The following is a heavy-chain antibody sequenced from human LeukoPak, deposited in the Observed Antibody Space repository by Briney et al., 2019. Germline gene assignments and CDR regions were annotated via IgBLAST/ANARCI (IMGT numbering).Heavy chain of an antibody. CDR2: IYYSGTT. J-gene: IGHJ5*02. CDR3: ARAFITMVRRGWFDP. V-gene: IGHV4-39*07. CDR1: GGSMSSTSYY. D-gene: IGHD3-10*01. Sequence: SETLSLTCTVSGGSMSSTSYYWGWIRQPPGKGLEWIGTIYYSGTTYYNPSLKSRVTISVDTSKNQFSLKLSSVTAADTAVYYCARAFITMVRRGWFDPWGQGTLVTVSS.